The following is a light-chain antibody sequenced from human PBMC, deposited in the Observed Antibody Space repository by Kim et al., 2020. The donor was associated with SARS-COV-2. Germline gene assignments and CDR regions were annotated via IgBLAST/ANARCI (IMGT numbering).Light chain of an antibody. CDR2: KAS. Sequence: DIQMTQSPSTLSASVGDRVTITCRASQSISNLLAWYQQKPGKAPKLLIYKASNLESGVPSRFSGSGSGTEFTLTISSLQPDDFATYYCKQCNTYPWTFGQGTKVDIK. V-gene: IGKV1-5*03. J-gene: IGKJ1*01. CDR1: QSISNL. CDR3: KQCNTYPWT.